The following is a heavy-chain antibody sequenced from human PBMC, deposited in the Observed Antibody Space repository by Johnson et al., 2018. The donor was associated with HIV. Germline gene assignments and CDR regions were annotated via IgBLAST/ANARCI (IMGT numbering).Heavy chain of an antibody. CDR2: IRYDGSNK. D-gene: IGHD5-12*01. CDR1: GFTFSSYG. Sequence: QVQLVESGGGVVRPGGSLRLSCAASGFTFSSYGMHWVRQAPGKGLEWVAFIRYDGSNKYYADSVKGRFTISRDNSKNTLYLQMNSLRAEDTAVYYCAKDRILSGYGPGAFDIWGQGTMVTVSS. CDR3: AKDRILSGYGPGAFDI. V-gene: IGHV3-30*02. J-gene: IGHJ3*02.